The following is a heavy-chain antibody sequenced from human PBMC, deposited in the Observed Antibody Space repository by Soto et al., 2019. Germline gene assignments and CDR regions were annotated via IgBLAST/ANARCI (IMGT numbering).Heavy chain of an antibody. J-gene: IGHJ5*02. V-gene: IGHV4-59*08. CDR3: ARSVTVAVNLFDP. CDR2: IYYSGST. D-gene: IGHD2-15*01. Sequence: SETLSLTCTVSGGSISSYYWSWIRQPPGKGLEWIGYIYYSGSTNYNPSLKSRVTISVDTSKNQFSLKLSSVTAADTAVYYCARSVTVAVNLFDPWGQGTLVTVS. CDR1: GGSISSYY.